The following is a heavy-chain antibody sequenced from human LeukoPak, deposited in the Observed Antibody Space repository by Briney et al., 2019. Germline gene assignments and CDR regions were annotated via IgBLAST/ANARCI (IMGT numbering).Heavy chain of an antibody. CDR1: DGSFSDYY. Sequence: SETLSLTCTVFDGSFSDYYWSWVRQPPGKGLEWIGEINYSGRTNYYPSLTSRATLSIDTSKNQFSLKLSSVTVADTAVYYCARGVRGSTSWNSYYNYFYLDVWGKGTTVTVSS. J-gene: IGHJ6*03. CDR3: ARGVRGSTSWNSYYNYFYLDV. D-gene: IGHD1-7*01. CDR2: INYSGRT. V-gene: IGHV4-34*01.